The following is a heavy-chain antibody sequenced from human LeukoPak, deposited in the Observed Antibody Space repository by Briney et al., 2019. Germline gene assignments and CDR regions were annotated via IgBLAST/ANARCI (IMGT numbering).Heavy chain of an antibody. CDR1: GYTFTGYY. CDR2: INPNSGGT. J-gene: IGHJ4*02. D-gene: IGHD3-10*01. CDR3: ARGGYYYGSGSPQYYFDY. V-gene: IGHV1-2*02. Sequence: ASVKVSCKAYGYTFTGYYMHWVRQAPGQGLEWMGCINPNSGGTNYAQKFQGRVTMTRDTSISTAYMELSRLRSDDTAVYYCARGGYYYGSGSPQYYFDYWGQGTLVTVSS.